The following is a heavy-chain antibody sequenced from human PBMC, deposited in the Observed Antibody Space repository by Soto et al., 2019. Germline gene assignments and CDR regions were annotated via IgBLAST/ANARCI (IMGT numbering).Heavy chain of an antibody. CDR2: ISAYNGNT. CDR3: ARDGVRKAQWLKYDNYYYYGMDV. J-gene: IGHJ6*02. CDR1: GYTFTSYG. V-gene: IGHV1-18*01. D-gene: IGHD6-19*01. Sequence: QVQLVQSGAEVKKPGASVKVSCKASGYTFTSYGISWVRQAPGQGLEWMGWISAYNGNTNYAQKLQGRVTMTTDTSTRTAYMELRSLRSDDTAVYYCARDGVRKAQWLKYDNYYYYGMDVWGQGTTVTVSS.